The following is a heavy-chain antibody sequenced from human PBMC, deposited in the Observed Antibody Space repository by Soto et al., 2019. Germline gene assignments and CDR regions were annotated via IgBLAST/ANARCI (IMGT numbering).Heavy chain of an antibody. J-gene: IGHJ4*02. CDR2: IFYSGNT. CDR1: DDSIGRINYF. CDR3: ARHLYSGDSSGSFGY. Sequence: QLQLQESGPGLVKPSETLSLTCTVSDDSIGRINYFWGWIRQPPGKGLEWIGNIFYSGNTHYNPSLKSRVTISLDTSDHRFPLGVLSVTAAATAVYYCARHLYSGDSSGSFGYWGPGALVIVSS. V-gene: IGHV4-39*01. D-gene: IGHD6-19*01.